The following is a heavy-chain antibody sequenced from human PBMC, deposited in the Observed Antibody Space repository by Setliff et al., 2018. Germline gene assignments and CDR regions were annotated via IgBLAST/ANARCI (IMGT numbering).Heavy chain of an antibody. Sequence: PSETLSLTCTVSGASLSSGTYYWGWIRRPPGKGLEWIGRIYYRGDTYYNASLKSRLTLSVDTSKNQVSLNPRSVTAADTAVYYCARTGTYRYFDYWGQGTQVTVSS. D-gene: IGHD1-1*01. J-gene: IGHJ4*02. V-gene: IGHV4-39*01. CDR2: IYYRGDT. CDR3: ARTGTYRYFDY. CDR1: GASLSSGTYY.